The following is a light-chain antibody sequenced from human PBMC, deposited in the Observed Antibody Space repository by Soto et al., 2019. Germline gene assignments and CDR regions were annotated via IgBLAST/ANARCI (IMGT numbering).Light chain of an antibody. Sequence: EIVLTQSPGTLSLSPAERATLSCRASQSVSSRFLAWYQQKPGQAPRLLIYGASSRATGISDRFSGSGSGTDFTLTISSLEHEDFAVYYCQQRSNWPRITCGQGTRLEIK. J-gene: IGKJ5*01. CDR3: QQRSNWPRIT. V-gene: IGKV3D-20*02. CDR2: GAS. CDR1: QSVSSRF.